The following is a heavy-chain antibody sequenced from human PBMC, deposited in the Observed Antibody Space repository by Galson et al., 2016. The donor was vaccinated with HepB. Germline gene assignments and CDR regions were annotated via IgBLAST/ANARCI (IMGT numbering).Heavy chain of an antibody. CDR3: ARSRETGDLYYFDY. Sequence: SVKVSCKASGGTFSSYAISWVRQAPEQGLEWMGGIIPVFVTANYAQKFQGRVTISADKSTSTAYMEVSSLRSEDTAVYYCARSRETGDLYYFDYWGQGTLVTVSS. V-gene: IGHV1-69*06. D-gene: IGHD7-27*01. CDR2: IIPVFVTA. J-gene: IGHJ4*02. CDR1: GGTFSSYA.